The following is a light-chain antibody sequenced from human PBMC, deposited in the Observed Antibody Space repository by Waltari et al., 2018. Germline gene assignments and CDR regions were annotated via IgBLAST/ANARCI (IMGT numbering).Light chain of an antibody. J-gene: IGKJ1*01. Sequence: DIQMTQSPSSLSASIGDRVTITCRASYAFTNSLAWSQQKPGNAPKLLLYAASRLESGVPSRFSGSGSLTAYTLPVSSLQPEDFATYYCQQYWRIPWTFGQGTKVEI. V-gene: IGKV1-NL1*01. CDR3: QQYWRIPWT. CDR2: AAS. CDR1: YAFTNS.